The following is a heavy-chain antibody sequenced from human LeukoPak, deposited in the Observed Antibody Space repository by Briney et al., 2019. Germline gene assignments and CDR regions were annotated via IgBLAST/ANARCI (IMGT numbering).Heavy chain of an antibody. CDR3: ARGFYYDSSGYNYGGFDI. CDR1: GGTFSSYA. V-gene: IGHV1-69*05. J-gene: IGHJ3*02. CDR2: IIPIFGAA. D-gene: IGHD3-22*01. Sequence: SVKVSCKASGGTFSSYAISWVRQAPGQGLEWMERIIPIFGAANYAQRSQGRVSITTDESTSTAYMELSSLRSEDTAVYYCARGFYYDSSGYNYGGFDIWGQGTMVTVSS.